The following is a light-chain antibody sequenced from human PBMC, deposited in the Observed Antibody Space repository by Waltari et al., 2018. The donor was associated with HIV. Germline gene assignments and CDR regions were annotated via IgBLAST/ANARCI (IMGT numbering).Light chain of an antibody. CDR2: NNY. J-gene: IGLJ2*01. Sequence: QSVLTQPPSASGTPAQRVTTLCSGSNSNIWSHPVNRYKQVPGTAPKLLIYNNYERPSGVPDRFSGSKSGSSASLAISGLQSEDDGDYYCAAWDGSLLGVLFGGGTKLTVL. CDR3: AAWDGSLLGVL. V-gene: IGLV1-44*01. CDR1: NSNIWSHP.